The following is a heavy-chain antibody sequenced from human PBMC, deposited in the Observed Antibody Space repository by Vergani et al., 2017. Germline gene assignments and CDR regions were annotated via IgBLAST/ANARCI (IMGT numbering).Heavy chain of an antibody. D-gene: IGHD6-19*01. CDR1: GVSIRSSNYY. CDR2: IYYSGST. CDR3: ARHSTVEWLVKLGWIDP. V-gene: IGHV4-39*01. J-gene: IGHJ5*02. Sequence: QLQLQESGPGLVKPSATLSLTCSVSGVSIRSSNYYWGWIRQPPGKGLEWITSIYYSGSTYSNPLLKSRVTISVDTSKNQFSLKLCSVTAADTAVYFCARHSTVEWLVKLGWIDPWGQGILVTASS.